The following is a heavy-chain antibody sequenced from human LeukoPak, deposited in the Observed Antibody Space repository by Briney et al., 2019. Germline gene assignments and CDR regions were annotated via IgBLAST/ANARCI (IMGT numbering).Heavy chain of an antibody. Sequence: SQTLSLTCAVSGGSISSGGYSWSWIRQPPGKGLEWIGYIYHSGSAYYNPSLKSRVTISVDRSKNQFSLKLSSVTAADTAVYYCARGEGWFDPWGQGTLVTVSS. CDR3: ARGEGWFDP. CDR1: GGSISSGGYS. J-gene: IGHJ5*02. V-gene: IGHV4-30-2*01. CDR2: IYHSGSA.